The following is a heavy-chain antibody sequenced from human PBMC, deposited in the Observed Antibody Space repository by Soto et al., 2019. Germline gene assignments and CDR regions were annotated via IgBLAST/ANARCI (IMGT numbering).Heavy chain of an antibody. CDR1: GGSISSYY. V-gene: IGHV4-59*01. J-gene: IGHJ4*02. D-gene: IGHD3-22*01. Sequence: ETLSLTCTVSGGSISSYYWSWIRQPPGKGLEWIGYIYYSGSTYYNPSLKSRVTMSVDTSKNQFSLKLSSVTAADTAVYYCASQYYYDSSGSQTFDYWGQGTQVTVSS. CDR3: ASQYYYDSSGSQTFDY. CDR2: IYYSGST.